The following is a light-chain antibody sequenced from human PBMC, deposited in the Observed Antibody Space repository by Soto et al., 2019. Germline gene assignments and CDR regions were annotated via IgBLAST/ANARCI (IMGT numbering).Light chain of an antibody. CDR2: KAS. J-gene: IGKJ1*01. Sequence: DIQMTQSPSTLSGSVGDRVTITCRASQTISSRLAWYQQKPGKAPKLLIYKASTLKSGVPSRFSGSVSGKEFTLTISSLQPDDFATYYCQHYNSYSEAFGQGTKVELK. CDR3: QHYNSYSEA. CDR1: QTISSR. V-gene: IGKV1-5*03.